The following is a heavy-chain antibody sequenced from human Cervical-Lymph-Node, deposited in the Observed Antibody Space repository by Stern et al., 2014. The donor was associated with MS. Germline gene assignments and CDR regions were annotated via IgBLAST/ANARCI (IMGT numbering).Heavy chain of an antibody. CDR3: AHVGFSRGYIFGVFDY. CDR1: GFSLSTSGLG. D-gene: IGHD5-18*01. J-gene: IGHJ4*02. CDR2: IYLDDEK. Sequence: QVTLRESGPTLVKPTQTLTLTCTFSGFSLSTSGLGVAWIRQPPGHALEWLALIYLDDEKSYTPSLKSRLTVTKATSSNHVVLTMTNMDPVDTATYDCAHVGFSRGYIFGVFDYWGQGSLVTVSS. V-gene: IGHV2-5*02.